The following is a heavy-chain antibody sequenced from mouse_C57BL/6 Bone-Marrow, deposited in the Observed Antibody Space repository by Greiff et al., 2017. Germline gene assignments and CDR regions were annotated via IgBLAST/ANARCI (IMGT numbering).Heavy chain of an antibody. Sequence: EVQLLQSGPVLVKPGPSVKISCKASGFTFTDYYMHWVQQSHGKSLEWIGIVYPYNGGTSYNQKFKGKATLTVDTSSSTAYMELNSRTSEDSAVDYCARRGYDYEGKDYFDYWGQGTTLTVSS. V-gene: IGHV1-36*01. CDR1: GFTFTDYY. CDR3: ARRGYDYEGKDYFDY. J-gene: IGHJ2*01. D-gene: IGHD2-4*01. CDR2: VYPYNGGT.